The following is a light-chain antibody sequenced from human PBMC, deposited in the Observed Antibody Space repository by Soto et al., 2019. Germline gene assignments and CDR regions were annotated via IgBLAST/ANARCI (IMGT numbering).Light chain of an antibody. Sequence: EIVLTQSPGILSLSPGERASLSCGASQSISSSVLAWYQQKPGQAPRLLIYGASSRATGIPDRFSGTGSETDFTLTISRLEPEDFAVYYCQQYDNSPITFGQGTRLEI. J-gene: IGKJ5*01. CDR3: QQYDNSPIT. CDR1: QSISSSV. V-gene: IGKV3-20*01. CDR2: GAS.